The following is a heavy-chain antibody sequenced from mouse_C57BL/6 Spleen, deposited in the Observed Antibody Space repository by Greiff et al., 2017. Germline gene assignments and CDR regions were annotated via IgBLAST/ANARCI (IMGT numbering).Heavy chain of an antibody. CDR2: IYPGSGST. J-gene: IGHJ2*01. V-gene: IGHV1-55*01. D-gene: IGHD2-4*01. CDR3: ARYYYDYGYYFDY. Sequence: QVQLQQPGAELVKPGASVKMSCKASGYTFTSYWITWVKQRPGQGLEWIGDIYPGSGSTNYNEKFKSKATLTVDTSSSTAYMQRSSLTSEDSAVYYCARYYYDYGYYFDYWGQGTTLTVSS. CDR1: GYTFTSYW.